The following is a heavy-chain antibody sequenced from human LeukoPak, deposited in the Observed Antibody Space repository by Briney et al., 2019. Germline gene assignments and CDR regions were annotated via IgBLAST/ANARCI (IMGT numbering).Heavy chain of an antibody. CDR1: GGTFSSYT. J-gene: IGHJ6*03. CDR3: ARDSSSSLFDYYYFYLDV. Sequence: SVKVSCKASGGTFSSYTISWVRQAPGQGLEWMGRIIPILGIANYAQKFQGRVTITADKSTSTAYMELSSLRSENTAVYYCARDSSSSLFDYYYFYLDVWGKGTTVTVSS. CDR2: IIPILGIA. D-gene: IGHD6-6*01. V-gene: IGHV1-69*04.